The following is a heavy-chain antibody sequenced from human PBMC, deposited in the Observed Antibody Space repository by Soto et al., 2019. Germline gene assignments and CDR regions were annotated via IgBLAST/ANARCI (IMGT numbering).Heavy chain of an antibody. V-gene: IGHV1-69*12. CDR1: GDTFSSFA. D-gene: IGHD1-1*01. CDR3: ARDKDREQLGGNYYSALDV. CDR2: IIPIFRTP. Sequence: QVQLVQSGAEVKKPGSSVKVSCKASGDTFSSFAISWLRQAPGQGLEWMGGIIPIFRTPNYAQKFQGRVTITAAEFTSTAYMGLSRLSSEDTAVYYCARDKDREQLGGNYYSALDVWGQGTTVIVSS. J-gene: IGHJ6*02.